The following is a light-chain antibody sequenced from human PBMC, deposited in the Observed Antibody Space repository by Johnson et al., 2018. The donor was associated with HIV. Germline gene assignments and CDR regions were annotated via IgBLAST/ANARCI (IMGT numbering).Light chain of an antibody. CDR3: GTWDSSLRTAF. Sequence: VLTQPPSVSVSPGHTASITCSGDKLGDKYACWYQQKPGQSPVLVIYQDSKRPSGIPDRFSGSKSGTSATLGITGLQTGDEADYYCGTWDSSLRTAFFGTGTKVTVL. J-gene: IGLJ1*01. CDR2: QDS. V-gene: IGLV3-1*01. CDR1: KLGDKY.